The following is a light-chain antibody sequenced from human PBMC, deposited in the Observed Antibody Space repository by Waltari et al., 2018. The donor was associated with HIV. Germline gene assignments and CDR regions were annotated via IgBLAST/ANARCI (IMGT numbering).Light chain of an antibody. J-gene: IGKJ2*01. CDR1: QTISSY. V-gene: IGKV1-39*01. CDR3: QQSYSTPRT. Sequence: DIQMTQYPSSLSASVGDRVTITCRASQTISSYLNWYQQKPGKAPQLLIYGASSLQSGVPSRFSGSGSGTDFTLTISSLQPEDFATYYCQQSYSTPRTFGQGTKLEIK. CDR2: GAS.